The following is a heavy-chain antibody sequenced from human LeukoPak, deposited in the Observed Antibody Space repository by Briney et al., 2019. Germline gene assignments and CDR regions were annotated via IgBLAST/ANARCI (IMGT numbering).Heavy chain of an antibody. V-gene: IGHV3-9*01. CDR1: GFTFSSYA. Sequence: GGSLRLSCAASGFTFSSYAMSWVRQAPGKGLEWVSGISWNCGSIGYADSVKGRFTISRDNTKNSLYLQMNSLRAEDTALYYCAKDGGGIVATIIDYWGQGTLVTVSS. CDR2: ISWNCGSI. J-gene: IGHJ4*02. D-gene: IGHD5-12*01. CDR3: AKDGGGIVATIIDY.